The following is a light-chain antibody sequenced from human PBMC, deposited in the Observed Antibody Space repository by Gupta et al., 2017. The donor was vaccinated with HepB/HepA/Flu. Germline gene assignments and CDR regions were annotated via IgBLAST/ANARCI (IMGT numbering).Light chain of an antibody. CDR1: QSVSSY. Sequence: EIVLTQSPATLSLSPGERATLSCRASQSVSSYLAWYQQKPGQAPRLLIYDASNRATGIPARFSGSGSGTDFTLLISSLEPEDFAVYYCQQRSKWPSTFGGGTKLEIK. V-gene: IGKV3-11*01. J-gene: IGKJ4*01. CDR2: DAS. CDR3: QQRSKWPST.